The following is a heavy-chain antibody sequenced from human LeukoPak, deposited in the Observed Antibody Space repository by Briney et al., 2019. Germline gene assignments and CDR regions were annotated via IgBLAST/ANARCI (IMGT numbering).Heavy chain of an antibody. V-gene: IGHV3-7*01. CDR1: GFTFNTFW. D-gene: IGHD2-15*01. CDR2: IDEDGSEK. CDR3: VRGSTPGAFDI. Sequence: PGGSLRLSCAASGFTFNTFWMSWVRQAPGKGLEWVANIDEDGSEKYYVESVKGRFTISRDNSKNTLYLQMNSLRAEDTAVYYCVRGSTPGAFDIWAKGQWSPSLQ. J-gene: IGHJ3*02.